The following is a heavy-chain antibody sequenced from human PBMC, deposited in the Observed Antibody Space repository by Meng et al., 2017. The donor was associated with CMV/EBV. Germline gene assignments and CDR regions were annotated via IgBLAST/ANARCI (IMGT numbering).Heavy chain of an antibody. Sequence: GGSLRLSCAASGFTVSSYSMSWVRQAPGKGLEWVSIIYSGGSTYYADSVKGRFTISRDNSKNTLYLQMNSLRAEETAVYYCTRDRVAAGFWSGYFDYWGQGTLVTVSS. J-gene: IGHJ4*02. V-gene: IGHV3-53*01. CDR1: GFTVSSYS. CDR3: TRDRVAAGFWSGYFDY. CDR2: IYSGGST. D-gene: IGHD3-3*01.